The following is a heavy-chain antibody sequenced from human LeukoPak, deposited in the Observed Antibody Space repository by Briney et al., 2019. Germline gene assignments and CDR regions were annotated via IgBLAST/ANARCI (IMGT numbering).Heavy chain of an antibody. CDR2: IYYSGST. D-gene: IGHD6-13*01. Sequence: SETLSLTCTVSGGSISSGGYYWSWIRQHLGKGLEWIGYIYYSGSTYYNPSLKSRVTISVDTSKNQFSLKLSSVTAADTAVYYCARDRAAAGSTDYWGQGTLVTVSS. J-gene: IGHJ4*02. CDR1: GGSISSGGYY. CDR3: ARDRAAAGSTDY. V-gene: IGHV4-31*03.